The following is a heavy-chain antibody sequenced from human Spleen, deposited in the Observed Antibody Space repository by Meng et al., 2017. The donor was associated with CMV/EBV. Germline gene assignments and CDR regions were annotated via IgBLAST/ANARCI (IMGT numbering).Heavy chain of an antibody. CDR2: ISVSGDDP. V-gene: IGHV3-23*01. Sequence: GESLKISCEASGITFSTYAMSWVRQAPGKGLEWVSGISVSGDDPYYADSVKGRFTISRDNAKNTLNLQMNSLRAEDTAVYYCAKDLGSNDYGEDYWGQGTPVTVSS. D-gene: IGHD4-17*01. CDR1: GITFSTYA. CDR3: AKDLGSNDYGEDY. J-gene: IGHJ4*02.